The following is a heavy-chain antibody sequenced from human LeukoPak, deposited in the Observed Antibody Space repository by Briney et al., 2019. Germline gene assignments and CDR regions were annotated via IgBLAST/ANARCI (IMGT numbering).Heavy chain of an antibody. J-gene: IGHJ6*02. V-gene: IGHV4-59*12. Sequence: SETLSLTCTVSGGSISSYYWSWIRQPPGKGLEWIGYIYYSGSTNYNPSLKSRVTISVDTSKNQFSLKLSSVTAADTAVYYCARETGSTSFAPYGMDVWGQGTTVTVSS. D-gene: IGHD2-2*01. CDR1: GGSISSYY. CDR2: IYYSGST. CDR3: ARETGSTSFAPYGMDV.